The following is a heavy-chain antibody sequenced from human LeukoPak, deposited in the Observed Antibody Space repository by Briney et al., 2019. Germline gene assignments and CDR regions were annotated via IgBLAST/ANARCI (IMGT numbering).Heavy chain of an antibody. D-gene: IGHD3-22*01. CDR3: ARGPYDSGGYYLAACDV. CDR2: VYYTGSI. Sequence: SETLSLTCTVSADSLTSYYWSWFRQPPGKGLEWVGYVYYTGSINYSPPLKSRLTMSVDTSKNQLSLNLSSVTAADTAIYYGARGPYDSGGYYLAACDVWGRGTMVTVTS. CDR1: ADSLTSYY. V-gene: IGHV4-59*01. J-gene: IGHJ3*01.